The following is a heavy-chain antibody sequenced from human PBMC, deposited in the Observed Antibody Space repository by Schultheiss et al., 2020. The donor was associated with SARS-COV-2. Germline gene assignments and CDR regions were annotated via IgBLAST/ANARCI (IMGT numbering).Heavy chain of an antibody. V-gene: IGHV4-34*09. CDR1: GGSFSGYY. CDR2: INHSGST. Sequence: LRLSCAVYGGSFSGYYWSWIRQPPGKGLEWIGEINHSGSTNYNPSLKSRVTISVDTSKNQFSLKLSSVTAADTAVYYCARSLAYGAFDYWGQGTLVTVSS. D-gene: IGHD4/OR15-4a*01. J-gene: IGHJ4*02. CDR3: ARSLAYGAFDY.